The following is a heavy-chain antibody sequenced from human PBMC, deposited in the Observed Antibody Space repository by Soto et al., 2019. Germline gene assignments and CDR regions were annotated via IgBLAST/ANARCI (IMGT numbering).Heavy chain of an antibody. J-gene: IGHJ6*02. CDR3: ARDFVFRYFDWLPSTSRPNYYYGMDV. V-gene: IGHV1-69*06. D-gene: IGHD3-9*01. Sequence: QVQLVQSGAEVKKPGSSVKVSCKASGGTFSNYAINWVRQAPGQGLEWMGGIIPIFGTANYAQKFQGRVTITADKSTSTAYMELSSLRSEDTAVYYCARDFVFRYFDWLPSTSRPNYYYGMDVWGQGITVTVSS. CDR2: IIPIFGTA. CDR1: GGTFSNYA.